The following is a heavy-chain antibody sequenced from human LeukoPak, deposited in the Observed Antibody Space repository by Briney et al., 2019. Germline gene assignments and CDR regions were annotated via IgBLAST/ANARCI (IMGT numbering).Heavy chain of an antibody. CDR2: ISSSGSTI. J-gene: IGHJ4*02. D-gene: IGHD2-2*01. V-gene: IGHV3-11*04. CDR1: GFTFSDYY. CDR3: ARDPTSPRYCSSTSCFSDY. Sequence: PGGSLRLSCAASGFTFSDYYMSWIRQAPGKGLEWVSYISSSGSTIYYADSVKGRFTISRDNAKNSLYLQMNSLRAEDTAVYYCARDPTSPRYCSSTSCFSDYWGQGTLVTVSS.